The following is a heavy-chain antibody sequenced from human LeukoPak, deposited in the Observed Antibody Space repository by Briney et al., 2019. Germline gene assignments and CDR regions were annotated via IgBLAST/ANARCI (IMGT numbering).Heavy chain of an antibody. J-gene: IGHJ6*03. Sequence: GASVKVSCKASGYTFTGYYMHWVRQAPGQGLEWMGWINANSGGTNYAQKFQGRVTMTRDTSISTAYMELSRQRSDDMSVYYCARRASVVLSDYYYYYKEVWGKGTTVTVSS. CDR3: ARRASVVLSDYYYYYKEV. CDR2: INANSGGT. D-gene: IGHD2-2*01. V-gene: IGHV1-2*02. CDR1: GYTFTGYY.